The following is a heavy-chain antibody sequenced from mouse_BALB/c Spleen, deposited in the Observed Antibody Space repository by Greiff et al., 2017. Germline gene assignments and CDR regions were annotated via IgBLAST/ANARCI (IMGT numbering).Heavy chain of an antibody. D-gene: IGHD2-14*01. V-gene: IGHV1-14*01. CDR3: ARGYRYDGYYYAMDY. J-gene: IGHJ4*01. Sequence: VQLQQSGPELVKPGASVKMSCKASGYTFTSYVMHWVKQKPGQGLEWIGYINPYNDGTKYNEKFKGKATLTSDKSSSTAYMELSSLTSEDSAVYYCARGYRYDGYYYAMDYWGQGTSVTVSS. CDR2: INPYNDGT. CDR1: GYTFTSYV.